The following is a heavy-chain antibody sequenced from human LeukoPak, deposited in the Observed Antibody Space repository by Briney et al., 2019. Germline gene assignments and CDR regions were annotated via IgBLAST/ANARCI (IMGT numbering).Heavy chain of an antibody. CDR1: GFTFSSYE. J-gene: IGHJ4*02. V-gene: IGHV3-48*03. D-gene: IGHD3-9*01. CDR2: ISSSGSTI. CDR3: AKDYLRTYYDILTGYYIGGLDY. Sequence: GGSLRLSCAASGFTFSSYEMNWVRQAPGKGLEWVSYISSSGSTIYYADSVKGRFTISRDNSKNTLYLQMNSLRAEDTAVYYCAKDYLRTYYDILTGYYIGGLDYWGQGTLVTVSS.